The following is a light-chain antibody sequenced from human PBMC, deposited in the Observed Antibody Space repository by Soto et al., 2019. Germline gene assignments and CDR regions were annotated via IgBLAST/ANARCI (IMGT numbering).Light chain of an antibody. CDR1: QSVSSRY. Sequence: IVLTQSPGTLSLSPGERATFSCRASQSVSSRYLAWYQRKPGQAARLLIYGASSRATGIPDRFSGSGSGTDFTLTISRLEPEDSAVYYCQQCDTSRTWTFGQGTKVDIK. CDR3: QQCDTSRTWT. V-gene: IGKV3-20*01. CDR2: GAS. J-gene: IGKJ1*01.